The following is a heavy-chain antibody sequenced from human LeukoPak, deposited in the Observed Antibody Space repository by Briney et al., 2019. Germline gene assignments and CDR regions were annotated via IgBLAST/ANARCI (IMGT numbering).Heavy chain of an antibody. V-gene: IGHV6-1*01. Sequence: SQTLSLTCTISGGSVTSNSSVWHWIRQSPATGLEWLGRTYYRSKWYYDSSVSVRSRMTINPDTSNNQSSLQLHSVTPEDPAVYYCARGGFDAYFNTWGQETLVTVSS. J-gene: IGHJ4*02. CDR3: ARGGFDAYFNT. D-gene: IGHD2/OR15-2a*01. CDR1: GGSVTSNSSV. CDR2: TYYRSKWYY.